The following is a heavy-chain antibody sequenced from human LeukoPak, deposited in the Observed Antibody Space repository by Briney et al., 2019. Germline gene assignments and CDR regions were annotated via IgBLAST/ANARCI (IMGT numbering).Heavy chain of an antibody. J-gene: IGHJ4*02. CDR2: VYYSGSI. Sequence: PSASLSLTWTVPGGSISSGGYYWSWIREHPGKGLEWIGHVYYSGSIYYNPSLKSPVTISKDTSKNQFSLKVSSVTAADTAVYYCARDSYFGESSFDYWGQGTLVTVSS. V-gene: IGHV4-31*01. CDR1: GGSISSGGYY. D-gene: IGHD3-10*01. CDR3: ARDSYFGESSFDY.